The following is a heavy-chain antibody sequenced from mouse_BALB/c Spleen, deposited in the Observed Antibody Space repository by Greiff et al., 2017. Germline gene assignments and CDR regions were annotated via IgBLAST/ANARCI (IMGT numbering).Heavy chain of an antibody. CDR2: INSNGGST. D-gene: IGHD4-1*02. CDR1: GFTFSSYG. J-gene: IGHJ4*01. CDR3: ARDGGPTGTMDY. V-gene: IGHV5-6-3*01. Sequence: EVMLVESGGGLVQPGGSLKLSCAASGFTFSSYGMSWVRQTPDKRLELVATINSNGGSTYYPDSVKGRFTISRDNAKNTLYLQMSSLKSEDTAMYYCARDGGPTGTMDYWGQGTSVTVSS.